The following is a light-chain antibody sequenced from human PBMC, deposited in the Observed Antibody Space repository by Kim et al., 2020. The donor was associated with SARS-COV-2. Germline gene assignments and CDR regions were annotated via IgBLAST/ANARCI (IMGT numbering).Light chain of an antibody. J-gene: IGLJ1*01. CDR1: SSDIDVYKY. CDR2: ELT. V-gene: IGLV2-8*01. CDR3: ASYAGSENYV. Sequence: QSALTQPPSASGSPGQSVTISCTGASSDIDVYKYVSWYQCHPGKAPKLIIYELTKRPSGVPDRFSGSRSGNTASLTVSGLQAEDEADYYCASYAGSENYVFGTGTKVTVL.